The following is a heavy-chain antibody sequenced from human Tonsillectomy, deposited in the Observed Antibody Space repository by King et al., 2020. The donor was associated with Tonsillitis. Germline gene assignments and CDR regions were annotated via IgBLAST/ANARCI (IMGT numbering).Heavy chain of an antibody. CDR2: IYSDDSDT. V-gene: IGHV5-51*01. Sequence: QLVQSGAEAKKPGESLKISCQGSGFTFSYYWIGWVRLMPGKGLEWMGLIYSDDSDTRYSPSFQGQVTISVDKLISTTYLQWNSLKASDTAMYYCARLASEVTPTATQNHYYYDSWGQGTLVTVSS. D-gene: IGHD2-21*02. J-gene: IGHJ4*02. CDR3: ARLASEVTPTATQNHYYYDS. CDR1: GFTFSYYW.